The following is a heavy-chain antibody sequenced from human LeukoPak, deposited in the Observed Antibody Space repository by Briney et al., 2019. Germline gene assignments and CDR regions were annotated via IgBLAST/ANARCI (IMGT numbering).Heavy chain of an antibody. CDR3: AREGYDILTGFFDY. CDR2: ISSSGSTI. Sequence: LSLTCTVSGGSISSSSYYWGWIRQPPGKGLEWVSYISSSGSTIYYADSVKGRFTISRDNAKNSLYLQMNSLRAEDTAVYYCAREGYDILTGFFDYWGQGTLVTVSS. J-gene: IGHJ4*02. CDR1: GGSISSSSYY. D-gene: IGHD3-9*01. V-gene: IGHV3-11*01.